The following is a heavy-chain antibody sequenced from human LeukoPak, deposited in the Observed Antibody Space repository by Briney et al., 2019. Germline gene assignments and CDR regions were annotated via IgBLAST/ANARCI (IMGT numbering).Heavy chain of an antibody. CDR2: INHSGST. V-gene: IGHV4-34*01. D-gene: IGHD6-13*01. CDR1: GGSFSGYY. Sequence: SETLSLTCAVYGGSFSGYYWSWIRQPPGKGLEWIGEINHSGSTNYNPSLKSRVTISVDTSKNQFSLKLSSVTAADTAVYYCARTTGYSSSWYSDPFDYWGQGTLVTVSS. J-gene: IGHJ4*02. CDR3: ARTTGYSSSWYSDPFDY.